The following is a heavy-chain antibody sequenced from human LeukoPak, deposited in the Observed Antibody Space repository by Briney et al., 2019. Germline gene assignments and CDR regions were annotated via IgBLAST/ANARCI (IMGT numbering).Heavy chain of an antibody. V-gene: IGHV3-23*01. Sequence: GGSLRLSCAASGFTINSNYMSWVRQAPGKGLEWVSAISGSGGSTYYADSVKGRFTISRDNSKNTLYLQMNSLRAEDTAVYYCAKRDIVVVPAAFDYWGQGTLVTVSS. D-gene: IGHD2-2*01. CDR1: GFTINSNY. CDR3: AKRDIVVVPAAFDY. J-gene: IGHJ4*02. CDR2: ISGSGGST.